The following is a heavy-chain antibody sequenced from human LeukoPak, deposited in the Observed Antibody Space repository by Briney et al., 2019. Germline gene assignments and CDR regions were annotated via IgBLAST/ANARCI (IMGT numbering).Heavy chain of an antibody. CDR2: IYHSGST. D-gene: IGHD5-24*01. CDR3: AREIRRRDGYNDDIYFDY. CDR1: GGSISSSNW. J-gene: IGHJ4*02. Sequence: SETLSLTCAVSGGSISSSNWWSWVRQPPGKGLEWIGEIYHSGSTNYNPSLKSRVTISVDKSKNQFSLKLSSVTAADTAVYYCAREIRRRDGYNDDIYFDYWGQGTLVTVSS. V-gene: IGHV4-4*02.